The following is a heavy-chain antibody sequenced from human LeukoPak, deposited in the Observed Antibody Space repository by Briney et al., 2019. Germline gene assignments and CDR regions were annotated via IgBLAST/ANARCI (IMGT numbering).Heavy chain of an antibody. CDR3: TRAPIAVVTPPHFFDS. V-gene: IGHV4-31*03. CDR2: IYYTGST. CDR1: GDSISSGDYY. Sequence: PSETLSLTCPVSGDSISSGDYYWSWIRQHAGKGLDWIVYIYYTGSTYYNPSLKSRLTISVDTSKNQFSLNLSSVSAADTALYYCTRAPIAVVTPPHFFDSWGQGTLVTVSS. D-gene: IGHD4-23*01. J-gene: IGHJ4*02.